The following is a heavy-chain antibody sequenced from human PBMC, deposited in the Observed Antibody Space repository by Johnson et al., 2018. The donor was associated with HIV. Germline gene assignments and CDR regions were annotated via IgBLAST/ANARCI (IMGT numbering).Heavy chain of an antibody. CDR3: AKEVVSGWYPAGAFDI. CDR1: GSTFSSYA. D-gene: IGHD6-19*01. Sequence: VQLVESGGGLVQPGGSLRLSCAAPGSTFSSYAMSWVRQAPGKGLEWVSAISGSGGSTYYADSAKGRLTISRDNSKNTLYLQMNGLRAEDTAVYYCAKEVVSGWYPAGAFDIWGQGTMVTVSS. J-gene: IGHJ3*02. V-gene: IGHV3-23*04. CDR2: ISGSGGST.